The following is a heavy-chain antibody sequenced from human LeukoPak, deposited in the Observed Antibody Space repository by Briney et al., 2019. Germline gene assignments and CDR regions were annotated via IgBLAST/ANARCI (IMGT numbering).Heavy chain of an antibody. CDR2: INWNGGST. D-gene: IGHD1-26*01. V-gene: IGHV3-20*04. CDR1: GFTFDDYG. Sequence: GGSLRLSCAASGFTFDDYGMSWVRQAPGKGLEWVSGINWNGGSTGYADSVKGRFTISRDNAKNSLYLQMNSLRAEDTAVYYCARDQEWELLFDYWGQGTLVTVSS. J-gene: IGHJ4*02. CDR3: ARDQEWELLFDY.